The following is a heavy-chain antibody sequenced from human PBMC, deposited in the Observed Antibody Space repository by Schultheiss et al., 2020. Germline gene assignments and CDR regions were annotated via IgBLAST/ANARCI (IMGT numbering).Heavy chain of an antibody. J-gene: IGHJ4*02. D-gene: IGHD4-17*01. V-gene: IGHV4-39*01. CDR1: GGSISSSSYY. CDR3: ARGLGGGTTVTPFRD. Sequence: SETLSLTCTVSGGSISSSSYYWGWIRQPPGKGLEWIGSIYYSGSTYYNPSLKSRVTISVDTSKNQFSLKLSSVTAADTAVYYCARGLGGGTTVTPFRDWGQGPLVTVAS. CDR2: IYYSGST.